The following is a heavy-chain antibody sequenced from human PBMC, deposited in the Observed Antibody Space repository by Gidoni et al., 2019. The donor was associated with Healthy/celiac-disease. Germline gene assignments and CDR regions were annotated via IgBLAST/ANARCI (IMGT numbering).Heavy chain of an antibody. CDR2: IYWDDAE. D-gene: IGHD6-25*01. V-gene: IGHV2-5*02. CDR1: GFSLSTSGVG. CDR3: AHVYSSEAIGAAFDI. J-gene: IGHJ3*02. Sequence: QITLKESGPTLVKPTKTLPLTSTFYGFSLSTSGVGVGWIRQPPGKALEWLALIYWDDAERYSPSLKSRLTITKDTSKNQVVLTMTNMDPVDTATYYCAHVYSSEAIGAAFDIWGQGTMVTVSS.